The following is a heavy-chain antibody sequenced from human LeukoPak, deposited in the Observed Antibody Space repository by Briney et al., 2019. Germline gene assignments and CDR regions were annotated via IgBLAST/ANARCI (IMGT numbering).Heavy chain of an antibody. V-gene: IGHV3-30*02. CDR1: GFSLGDHG. CDR2: IRYDESNQ. J-gene: IGHJ4*02. CDR3: AKDGRGYYASGNYFDY. D-gene: IGHD3-10*01. Sequence: GGSLRLSCVASGFSLGDHGMHWVRQAPGKGLEWVAFIRYDESNQYHADSVKGRFTISRDNSKNTLYLQMTSLRAEDTAMYYCAKDGRGYYASGNYFDYGGQGTLVTVSS.